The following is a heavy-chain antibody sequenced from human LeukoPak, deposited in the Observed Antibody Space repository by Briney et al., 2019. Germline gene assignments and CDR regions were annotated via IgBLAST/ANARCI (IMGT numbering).Heavy chain of an antibody. CDR1: GFTFSSYE. J-gene: IGHJ4*02. Sequence: GGSLRLSCAASGFTFSSYEMNWVRQAPGKGLEWVSYISSSGTIYYADSVKGRFTISRDNSKNTLYLQMNSLRAEDTAVYYCAKLGVTTPVDYWGQGTLVTVSS. CDR3: AKLGVTTPVDY. D-gene: IGHD4-17*01. V-gene: IGHV3-48*03. CDR2: ISSSGTI.